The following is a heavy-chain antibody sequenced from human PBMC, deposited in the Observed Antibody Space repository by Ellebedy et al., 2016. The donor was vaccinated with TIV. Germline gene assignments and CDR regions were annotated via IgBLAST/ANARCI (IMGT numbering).Heavy chain of an antibody. Sequence: SVTVSCXASGYTFSSYDINWVRQAPGQGLEWMGGIIPIFGTANYAQKFQGRVTITADESTSTAYMELSSLRSEDTAVYYCASRLMGYYYYYYMDVWGKGTTVTVSS. CDR3: ASRLMGYYYYYYMDV. CDR1: GYTFSSYD. J-gene: IGHJ6*03. CDR2: IIPIFGTA. V-gene: IGHV1-69*13. D-gene: IGHD5-24*01.